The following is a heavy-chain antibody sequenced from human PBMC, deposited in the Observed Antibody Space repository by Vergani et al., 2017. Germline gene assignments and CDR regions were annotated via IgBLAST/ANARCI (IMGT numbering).Heavy chain of an antibody. Sequence: QVQLQESGPGLVKPSETLSLTCAVSGYSISSGYYWGWFRQPPGKGREWIGSIYHSGSTYYNPSLKSRFTISLDTSKNQFSLMLRSVTAADTAVYYCARHGRYYDSSGSPYWFDPWGRGTLVTVSS. J-gene: IGHJ5*02. CDR2: IYHSGST. V-gene: IGHV4-38-2*01. CDR1: GYSISSGYY. D-gene: IGHD3-22*01. CDR3: ARHGRYYDSSGSPYWFDP.